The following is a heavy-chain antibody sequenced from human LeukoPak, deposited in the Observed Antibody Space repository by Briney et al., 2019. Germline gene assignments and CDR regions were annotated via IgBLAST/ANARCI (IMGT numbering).Heavy chain of an antibody. CDR3: ATARQYSNSWYSDY. CDR2: ISYDGSNK. D-gene: IGHD6-13*01. V-gene: IGHV3-30*03. CDR1: GFTFRSYG. Sequence: GSLRLSCAASGFTFRSYGMHWVRQAPGKGLEWVAVISYDGSNKYYADSVKGRFTISRGNSKNTLYLQMNSLRAEDTAVYYCATARQYSNSWYSDYWGQGTLVTVSS. J-gene: IGHJ4*02.